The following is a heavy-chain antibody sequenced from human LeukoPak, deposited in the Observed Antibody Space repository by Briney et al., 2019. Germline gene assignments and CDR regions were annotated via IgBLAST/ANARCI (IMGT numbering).Heavy chain of an antibody. CDR1: GGSIGSNY. Sequence: SETLSLTCTVSGGSIGSNYWTWLRQPPGKGLECIGYIYYTGGTNYNPSLKSRVTISVDTSKNQFSLKLTSVTAADTAVYFCAKYGNSGWVIDNWGQGTLVTVSS. D-gene: IGHD6-19*01. CDR3: AKYGNSGWVIDN. J-gene: IGHJ4*02. CDR2: IYYTGGT. V-gene: IGHV4-59*08.